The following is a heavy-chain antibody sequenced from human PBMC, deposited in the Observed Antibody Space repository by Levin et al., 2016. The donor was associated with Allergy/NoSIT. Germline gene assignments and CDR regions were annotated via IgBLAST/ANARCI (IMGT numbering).Heavy chain of an antibody. CDR2: ISGSGRTI. D-gene: IGHD4-17*01. CDR3: VREGDGDNKPL. V-gene: IGHV3-48*02. CDR1: GFAFSRCS. Sequence: GESLKISCTASGFAFSRCSMNWVRQTPGKGLEWVSYISGSGRTIYYADFVKGRFTISRDNAKNSLFLQMGSLRDEDTAVYYCVREGDGDNKPLWGQGTMVTVSS. J-gene: IGHJ3*01.